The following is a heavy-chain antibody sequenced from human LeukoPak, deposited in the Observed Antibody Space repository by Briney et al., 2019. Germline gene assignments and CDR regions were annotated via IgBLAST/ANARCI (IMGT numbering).Heavy chain of an antibody. Sequence: GGSLRLSCAASGLTFSSYAMSWVRQAPGKGLEWVSTISRSGGDTYFADSVKGRFTISRDNSMNTLYLQMDRLRAEDTAVYYCAKDWSPQHQTISKGGYWGQGTLVTVSS. J-gene: IGHJ4*02. V-gene: IGHV3-23*01. CDR1: GLTFSSYA. CDR3: AKDWSPQHQTISKGGY. D-gene: IGHD4/OR15-4a*01. CDR2: ISRSGGDT.